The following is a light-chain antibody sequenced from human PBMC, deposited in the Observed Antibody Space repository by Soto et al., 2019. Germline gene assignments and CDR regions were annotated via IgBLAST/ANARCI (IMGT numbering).Light chain of an antibody. CDR1: QGISSW. J-gene: IGKJ1*01. CDR3: QQYYSYPWT. Sequence: DIQMTQSPSTVSAYVGDRVTITCRASQGISSWLAWYQQKPGKAPKLLIYAASTLQSGVPSRFSGSGSETDFTLTISCLQSEDFATYYCQQYYSYPWTFGQGTKVDIK. CDR2: AAS. V-gene: IGKV1D-16*01.